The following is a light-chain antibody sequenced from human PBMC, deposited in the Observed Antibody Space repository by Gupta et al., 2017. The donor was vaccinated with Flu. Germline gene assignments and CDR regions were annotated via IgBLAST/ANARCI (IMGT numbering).Light chain of an antibody. J-gene: IGKJ3*01. Sequence: DIVLTQSPATLSLSPGERATLSCRASQSVSSYLAWYQQKPGQAPRLLIYDASNRATGIPARFSGSGSGTDFTRTSSSLEPEDFAVYYWPQRSNWSPLWTFGPGTKVDIK. CDR3: PQRSNWSPLWT. CDR1: QSVSSY. CDR2: DAS. V-gene: IGKV3-11*01.